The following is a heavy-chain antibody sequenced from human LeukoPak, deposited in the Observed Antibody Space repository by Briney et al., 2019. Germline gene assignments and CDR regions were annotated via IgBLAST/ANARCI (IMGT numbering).Heavy chain of an antibody. D-gene: IGHD2-2*01. J-gene: IGHJ6*04. CDR3: AREEGYCSSTSCYVMDV. V-gene: IGHV4-59*01. CDR1: GGSISSYY. CDR2: ISYSGST. Sequence: SETLSLTCTVSGGSISSYYWSWIRQPPGKGLEWIGYISYSGSTNYNPSLKSRVTISVDTSKNQFSLKLSSVTAADTAVYYCAREEGYCSSTSCYVMDVWGKGTTVTISS.